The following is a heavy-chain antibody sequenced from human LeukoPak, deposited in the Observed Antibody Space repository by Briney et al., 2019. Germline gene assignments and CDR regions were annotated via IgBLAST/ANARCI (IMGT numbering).Heavy chain of an antibody. CDR3: ARVVSQYGDYAWIVNWFDP. D-gene: IGHD4-17*01. Sequence: PSETLSLTCTVSGGSISSYYWSWIRQPAGKGLESIGHISTSGSTNYNPSLKSRVTMSVDTSKNQFSLKLSSVIAADTAVYYCARVVSQYGDYAWIVNWFDPWGQGTLVTVSS. V-gene: IGHV4-4*07. J-gene: IGHJ5*02. CDR1: GGSISSYY. CDR2: ISTSGST.